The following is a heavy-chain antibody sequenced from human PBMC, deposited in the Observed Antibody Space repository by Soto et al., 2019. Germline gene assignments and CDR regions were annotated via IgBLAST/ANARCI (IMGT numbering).Heavy chain of an antibody. CDR3: AKDVSXXLSSHQDY. V-gene: IGHV3-23*01. Sequence: EVQLLESGGGLVQPGGSLRLSCAASGFTFSSYAMSWVRQAPXKXLEWVSAISGSGGSTYYADSVKGRFTISRDNSKNTLYLQMNSLRAEDTAVYXCAKDVSXXLSSHQDYWGQGTLVTVSS. D-gene: IGHD2-2*01. J-gene: IGHJ4*02. CDR2: ISGSGGST. CDR1: GFTFSSYA.